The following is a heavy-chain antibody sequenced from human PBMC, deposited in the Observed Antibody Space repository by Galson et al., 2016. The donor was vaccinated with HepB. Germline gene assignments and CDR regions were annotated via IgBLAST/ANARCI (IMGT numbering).Heavy chain of an antibody. CDR1: GYTFTAYY. CDR2: IDPNGGGA. V-gene: IGHV1-2*02. D-gene: IGHD5-12*01. CDR3: AIGYGAETPGDAFDI. J-gene: IGHJ3*02. Sequence: SVKVSCKASGYTFTAYYIHWIRQTPGQGLEWMGWIDPNGGGANYPQRLQGRVTLTRDTSIITAYMELRRLRSDDTAAYYCAIGYGAETPGDAFDIWGRGTVVTVSS.